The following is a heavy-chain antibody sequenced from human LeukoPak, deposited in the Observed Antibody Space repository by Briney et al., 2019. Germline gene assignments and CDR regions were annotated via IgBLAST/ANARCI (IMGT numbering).Heavy chain of an antibody. Sequence: GGSLRLSCAASGFTFSNYGMHWVRQAPGKGLEWEAFIRYHGSNKYYADSVKGRFTISRDNSKNTLFLQMSSLRPEDTAVYYCARVRGGSGSSYAADAFDIWGQGTMVTVSS. CDR1: GFTFSNYG. CDR3: ARVRGGSGSSYAADAFDI. D-gene: IGHD1-26*01. J-gene: IGHJ3*02. CDR2: IRYHGSNK. V-gene: IGHV3-30*02.